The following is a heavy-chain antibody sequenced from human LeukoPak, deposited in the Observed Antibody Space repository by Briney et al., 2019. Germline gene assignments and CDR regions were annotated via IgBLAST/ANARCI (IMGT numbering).Heavy chain of an antibody. J-gene: IGHJ4*02. D-gene: IGHD3-22*01. CDR3: ARGSSGIATDY. Sequence: PSETLSLTCAVYGGSFSSYYWSWIRQPPGKGLEWIGEINHSGSTNYNPSLKSRVTISVDTSKNQFSLKLSSVTAADTAVYYCARGSSGIATDYWGQGTLVTVSS. V-gene: IGHV4-34*01. CDR1: GGSFSSYY. CDR2: INHSGST.